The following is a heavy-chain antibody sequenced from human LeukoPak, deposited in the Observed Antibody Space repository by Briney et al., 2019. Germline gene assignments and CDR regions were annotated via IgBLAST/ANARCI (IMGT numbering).Heavy chain of an antibody. CDR3: ARGYCGDSSCYYFDL. D-gene: IGHD2-15*01. CDR1: GFALSTYG. V-gene: IGHV3-33*01. CDR2: IWYNGSNK. Sequence: GGSLRLSCAASGFALSTYGMHWVRQTPGKGLEWVAIIWYNGSNKHYADSVKGRFTISRDNSKNTLFLEMNSLRAEDTAVYYCARGYCGDSSCYYFDLWGQGTLVTVSS. J-gene: IGHJ4*02.